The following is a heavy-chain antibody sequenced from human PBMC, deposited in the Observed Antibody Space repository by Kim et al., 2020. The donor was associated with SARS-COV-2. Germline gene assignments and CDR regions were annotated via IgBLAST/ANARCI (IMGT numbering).Heavy chain of an antibody. CDR3: ARYCASAYSGSYSPNDAFDI. Sequence: RVTISVDTSKNQFSLKLSSVTAADTAVYYCARYCASAYSGSYSPNDAFDIWGQGTMVTVSS. D-gene: IGHD3-10*01. V-gene: IGHV4-31*02. J-gene: IGHJ3*02.